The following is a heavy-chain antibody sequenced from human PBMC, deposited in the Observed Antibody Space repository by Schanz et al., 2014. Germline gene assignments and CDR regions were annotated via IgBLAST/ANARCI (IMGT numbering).Heavy chain of an antibody. CDR2: ISLDGSNQ. Sequence: QVHLVESGGGVVQPGRSLRLSCAASGFTFSSYGMHWVRQAPGKGLEWVAIISLDGSNQYYADSVKGRFTISRDNSKNTLYLQMNSLRAEDTAVYYCARDGAGRAPDAFDIWGQGTMVTGSS. CDR3: ARDGAGRAPDAFDI. CDR1: GFTFSSYG. V-gene: IGHV3-30*03. D-gene: IGHD1-26*01. J-gene: IGHJ3*02.